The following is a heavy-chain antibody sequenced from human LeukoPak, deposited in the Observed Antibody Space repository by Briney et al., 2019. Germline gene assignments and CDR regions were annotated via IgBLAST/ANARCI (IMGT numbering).Heavy chain of an antibody. CDR1: GFTFSDYY. V-gene: IGHV3-11*04. D-gene: IGHD6-6*01. Sequence: GGSLRLSCAASGFTFSDYYMSWIRQAPGKGLEWVSYISSSGSTIYYADSVKGRFTISRDNAKNSLYPQMNSLRAEDTAAYYCARDSTYSSSAYWGQGTLVTVSS. CDR3: ARDSTYSSSAY. J-gene: IGHJ4*02. CDR2: ISSSGSTI.